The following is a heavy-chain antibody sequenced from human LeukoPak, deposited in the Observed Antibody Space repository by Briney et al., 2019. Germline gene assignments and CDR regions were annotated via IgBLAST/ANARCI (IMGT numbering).Heavy chain of an antibody. CDR3: ATVKLGHYYYCGMDV. J-gene: IGHJ6*02. CDR2: IIPILGIA. V-gene: IGHV1-69*04. Sequence: SVKVSCKASGGTFSSYAISWVRQAPGQGLEWMGRIIPILGIANYAQKFQGRVTITADKSTSTAYMELSSLRSEDTAVYYCATVKLGHYYYCGMDVWGQGTTVTVSS. D-gene: IGHD1-26*01. CDR1: GGTFSSYA.